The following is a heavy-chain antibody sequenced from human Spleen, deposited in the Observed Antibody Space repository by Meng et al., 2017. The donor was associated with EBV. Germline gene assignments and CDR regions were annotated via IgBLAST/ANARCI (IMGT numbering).Heavy chain of an antibody. CDR3: ARVRGTSGRSPGWFDP. CDR2: INHSGSI. J-gene: IGHJ5*02. V-gene: IGHV4-34*02. D-gene: IGHD6-19*01. CDR1: NLSFSVYY. Sequence: QVHLKPWGAGILKPSETLALTCAVYNLSFSVYYWSWIRQPPGKGLEWIGEINHSGSIHYNPSLKSRVTISVDTAKNRFSLELSSVTAADTAVYYCARVRGTSGRSPGWFDPWGQGTLVTVSS.